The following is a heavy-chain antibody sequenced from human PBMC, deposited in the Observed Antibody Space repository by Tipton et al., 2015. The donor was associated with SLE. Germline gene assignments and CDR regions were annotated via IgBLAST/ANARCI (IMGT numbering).Heavy chain of an antibody. J-gene: IGHJ4*02. CDR2: ISGSGANT. Sequence: GSLRLSCAASGFTFSNYWMHWVRQAPGKGLEWVSAISGSGANTYYADSVKGRFAISRDNFKNMLFLQVNSLRADDTAVYYCAKEVSGVSYSDCWGQGTLVAVSS. CDR3: AKEVSGVSYSDC. V-gene: IGHV3-23*01. D-gene: IGHD3-10*01. CDR1: GFTFSNYW.